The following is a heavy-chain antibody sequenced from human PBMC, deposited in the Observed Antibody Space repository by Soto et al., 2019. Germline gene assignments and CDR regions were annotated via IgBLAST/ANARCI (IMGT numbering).Heavy chain of an antibody. CDR3: AKDRVPYYGMDV. J-gene: IGHJ6*02. D-gene: IGHD3-10*01. V-gene: IGHV3-23*01. Sequence: EVQLLESGGGLVQPGGSLRLSCAASGFTFSSYAMSWVRQAPGKGLEWVSAISGSGGSTYYADSVKGRFTISRDTSKNKEYLQMTSLRSEDAAVYYCAKDRVPYYGMDVLFQGTKVTVSS. CDR2: ISGSGGST. CDR1: GFTFSSYA.